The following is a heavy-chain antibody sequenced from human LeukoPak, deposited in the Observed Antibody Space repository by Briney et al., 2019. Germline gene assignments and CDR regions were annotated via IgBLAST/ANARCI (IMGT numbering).Heavy chain of an antibody. CDR3: ARGQGAADHFDY. CDR2: ISYDGSNK. CDR1: GFTFSSYA. Sequence: GGSLRLSCAASGFTFSSYAMHWVRQAPGKGLEWVGVISYDGSNKYYADSVKGRFTISRDNYKNTLYLQMNRLTAEDTAVYYCARGQGAADHFDYWGQGTLVTVSS. D-gene: IGHD6-13*01. J-gene: IGHJ4*02. V-gene: IGHV3-30*04.